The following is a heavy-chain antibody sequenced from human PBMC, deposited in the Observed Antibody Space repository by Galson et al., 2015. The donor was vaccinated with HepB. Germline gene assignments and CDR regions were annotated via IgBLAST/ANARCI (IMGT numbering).Heavy chain of an antibody. J-gene: IGHJ4*02. CDR2: LSVSGSST. D-gene: IGHD6-13*01. CDR3: AKRDGSSWYGAFDY. Sequence: LRLSCAASGFTFRTYAMSWVRQAPGKGLEWVSTLSVSGSSTYYADSVRGRFTIARDISKNTLYLQMNSLRGEDTALYYCAKRDGSSWYGAFDYWGQGALVTVSS. CDR1: GFTFRTYA. V-gene: IGHV3-23*01.